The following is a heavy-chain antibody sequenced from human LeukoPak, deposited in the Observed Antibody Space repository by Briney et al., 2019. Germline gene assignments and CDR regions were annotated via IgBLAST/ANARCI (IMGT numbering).Heavy chain of an antibody. D-gene: IGHD2-15*01. J-gene: IGHJ6*02. V-gene: IGHV4-39*01. CDR2: IYYSGST. CDR3: ARVGGGNYYYYGMDV. Sequence: SETLSLTCTVSGGSISSSSYYWGWIRQPPGKGLEWIGSIYYSGSTYYNPSVKSRVTIFVDTSKNQFSLKLSSVTAADTAVYYCARVGGGNYYYYGMDVWGQGTTVTVSS. CDR1: GGSISSSSYY.